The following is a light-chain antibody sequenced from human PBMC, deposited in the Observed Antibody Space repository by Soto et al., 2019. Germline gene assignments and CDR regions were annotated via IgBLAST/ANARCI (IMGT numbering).Light chain of an antibody. J-gene: IGKJ1*01. CDR1: HSFSSNY. CDR3: QQYGISPT. V-gene: IGKV3-20*01. Sequence: EIVLTQAQGTLSLSPGERATLSCRSSHSFSSNYLAWYQQKPGQAPRLLIYDVSSRATGIPDRFSDSGSGTEFTLTISKLEPVDFAVYYCQQYGISPTFGEGTKGEIK. CDR2: DVS.